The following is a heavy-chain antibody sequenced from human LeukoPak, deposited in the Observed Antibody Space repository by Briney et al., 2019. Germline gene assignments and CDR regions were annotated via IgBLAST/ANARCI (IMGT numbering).Heavy chain of an antibody. CDR2: ISAYNGNT. Sequence: ASVKVSCKASGYTFTSYGISWVRQAPGQGLGWMGWISAYNGNTNYAQKLQGRVTMTTDTSTSTAYMELRSLRSDDTAVYYCARDGSYYDSSGYWYYFDYWGQGTLVTVSS. D-gene: IGHD3-22*01. CDR1: GYTFTSYG. CDR3: ARDGSYYDSSGYWYYFDY. J-gene: IGHJ4*02. V-gene: IGHV1-18*01.